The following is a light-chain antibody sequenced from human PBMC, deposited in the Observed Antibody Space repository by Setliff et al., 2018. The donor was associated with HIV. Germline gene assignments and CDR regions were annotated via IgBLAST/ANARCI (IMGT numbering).Light chain of an antibody. J-gene: IGLJ1*01. Sequence: QSVLTQPASVSGSPGQSITISCTGTSSDVGGYNYVSWYQQHPDRAPKLMIYEVSHRPSGVSNRFSASKSGNTASLTISGLRAEDEADYYCAAWDGSLNGYVFGTGTKVTVL. CDR1: SSDVGGYNY. V-gene: IGLV2-14*01. CDR3: AAWDGSLNGYV. CDR2: EVS.